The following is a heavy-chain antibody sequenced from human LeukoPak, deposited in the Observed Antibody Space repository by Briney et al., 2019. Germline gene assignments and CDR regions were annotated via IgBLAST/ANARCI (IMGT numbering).Heavy chain of an antibody. Sequence: ASVKVSCKASGYTFTSYGISWVRQAPGQGLEWMGWISAYNGNTNYAQKFQGRVTMTRDTSTSTVYMELSSLRSEDTAVYYCARVGRLGELSADYWGQGTLVTVSS. J-gene: IGHJ4*02. CDR3: ARVGRLGELSADY. CDR2: ISAYNGNT. CDR1: GYTFTSYG. D-gene: IGHD3-16*02. V-gene: IGHV1-18*01.